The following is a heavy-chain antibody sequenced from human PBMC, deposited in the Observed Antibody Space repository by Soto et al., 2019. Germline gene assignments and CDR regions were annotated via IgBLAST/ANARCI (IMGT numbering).Heavy chain of an antibody. V-gene: IGHV1-69*12. Sequence: QVQLVQSGAEVKKPGASVKVSCKASGGTFSSYAISWVRQAPGQGLEWMGGIIPIFGTANYAQKFQGRVTITADAATSPACMELSSLRPEDAAVYYCAAPCGSGSYYNGFAYWGQGALVTVSS. D-gene: IGHD3-10*01. CDR1: GGTFSSYA. CDR3: AAPCGSGSYYNGFAY. J-gene: IGHJ4*02. CDR2: IIPIFGTA.